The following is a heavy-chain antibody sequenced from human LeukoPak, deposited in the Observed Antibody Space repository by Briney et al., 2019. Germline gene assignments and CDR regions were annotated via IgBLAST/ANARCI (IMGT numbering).Heavy chain of an antibody. CDR3: ARRFDL. CDR1: GFTFSTYD. Sequence: PGGSLRPSCAASGFTFSTYDMNWVRQAPGKGLEWVSHISSSNTIYYADSVKGRFTISRDNAKNSLYLQMNSLRAEDTAVYYCARRFDLWGRGTLVTVSS. V-gene: IGHV3-69-1*01. CDR2: ISSSNTI. J-gene: IGHJ2*01.